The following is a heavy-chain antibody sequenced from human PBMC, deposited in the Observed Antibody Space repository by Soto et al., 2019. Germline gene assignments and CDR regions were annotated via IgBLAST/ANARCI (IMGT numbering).Heavy chain of an antibody. CDR2: ISGTDGST. CDR1: GFTLDNYA. D-gene: IGHD2-15*01. CDR3: AKVMICSGGDCYCIDY. V-gene: IGHV3-23*01. J-gene: IGHJ4*02. Sequence: EVHLLVSGGGLVQPGGSLRLSCAASGFTLDNYAMTWVRQAPGKGLEWVSAISGTDGSTYYTDTVKGRFTISRDNSKNTLYLQMNSLRAEDTSIYYWAKVMICSGGDCYCIDYWGQGSLVTVSS.